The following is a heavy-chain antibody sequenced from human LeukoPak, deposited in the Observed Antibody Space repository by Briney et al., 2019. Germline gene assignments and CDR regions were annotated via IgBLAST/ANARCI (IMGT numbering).Heavy chain of an antibody. D-gene: IGHD2-15*01. CDR3: ARDRDGYCSGGSCYSSWFDP. J-gene: IGHJ5*02. Sequence: GGSLRLSCAASGFTFSSYWMSWVRQAPGKGLEWVANIKQDGSEKYYVDSVKGRFTISRDNAKNSLYLQMNSLRAEDTAVYYCARDRDGYCSGGSCYSSWFDPWGQGTLVTVSS. V-gene: IGHV3-7*01. CDR1: GFTFSSYW. CDR2: IKQDGSEK.